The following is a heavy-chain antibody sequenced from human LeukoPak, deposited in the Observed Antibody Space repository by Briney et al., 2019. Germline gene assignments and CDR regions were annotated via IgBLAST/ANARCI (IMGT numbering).Heavy chain of an antibody. D-gene: IGHD3-10*01. J-gene: IGHJ5*02. CDR2: ISGETNNT. CDR3: AKRYSDGGFDP. Sequence: GGSLRLSCVASGLTFSNSAMTWVRQGPGKGLEWVSSISGETNNTYYSDSVKGRFTVSRDNSKNTVFLQMNDLTIEDTAIYYCAKRYSDGGFDPWGQGTLVTVSS. V-gene: IGHV3-23*01. CDR1: GLTFSNSA.